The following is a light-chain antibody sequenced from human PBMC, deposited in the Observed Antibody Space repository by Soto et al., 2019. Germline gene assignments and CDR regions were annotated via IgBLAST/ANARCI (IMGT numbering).Light chain of an antibody. CDR3: QQSYRAPRT. CDR2: AAS. V-gene: IGKV1-39*01. J-gene: IGKJ2*01. Sequence: DIQMTQSPSSLSASVRDRVTITCRASQSISNYLNWYQQKPGKAPKLLIYAASTLQSGVPSRFSGSGSGTDFTLTISSLQPEDFATYYCQQSYRAPRTFGQGTNLEIK. CDR1: QSISNY.